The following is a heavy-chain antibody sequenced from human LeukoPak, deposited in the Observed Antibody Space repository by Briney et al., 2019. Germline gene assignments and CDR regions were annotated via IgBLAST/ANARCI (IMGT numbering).Heavy chain of an antibody. D-gene: IGHD1-26*01. V-gene: IGHV4-34*01. CDR2: INHSGST. CDR3: ARHGSYDAHYYYYGMDV. Sequence: SETLSLTCAVYGGSFSGYYWSWIRPPPGKGLEWIGEINHSGSTNYNPSLKSRVTISVDTSKNQFSLKLSSVTAADTAVYYCARHGSYDAHYYYYGMDVWGQGTTVTVSS. J-gene: IGHJ6*02. CDR1: GGSFSGYY.